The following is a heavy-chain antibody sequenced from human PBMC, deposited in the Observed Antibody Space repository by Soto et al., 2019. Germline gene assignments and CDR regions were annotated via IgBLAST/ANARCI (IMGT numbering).Heavy chain of an antibody. J-gene: IGHJ4*02. CDR2: IYYSGST. CDR1: GGSISSYY. V-gene: IGHV4-59*01. D-gene: IGHD4-17*01. Sequence: PSETLSLTCTVSGGSISSYYWSWIRQPPGKGLEWIGYIYYSGSTNYNPSLKSRVTISVDTSKNQFSLKLSSVTAADTAVYYCARGRDRRLGDYPEFDYWGQGTLVTVSS. CDR3: ARGRDRRLGDYPEFDY.